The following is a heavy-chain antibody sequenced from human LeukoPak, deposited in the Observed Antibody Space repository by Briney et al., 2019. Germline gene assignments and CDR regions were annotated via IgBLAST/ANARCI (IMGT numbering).Heavy chain of an antibody. J-gene: IGHJ4*02. CDR3: ARAGLDYGSGNFYYFDY. CDR2: VYYSGTT. Sequence: PSETLSLTCTVSGGSTSSYYWSWIRQPPGKGLEWIGYVYYSGTTNYNPSLKSRVTISVDTSKNQFSLKLSSVSAAVTAVYFCARAGLDYGSGNFYYFDYWGQGTLVTVSS. D-gene: IGHD3-10*01. V-gene: IGHV4-59*01. CDR1: GGSTSSYY.